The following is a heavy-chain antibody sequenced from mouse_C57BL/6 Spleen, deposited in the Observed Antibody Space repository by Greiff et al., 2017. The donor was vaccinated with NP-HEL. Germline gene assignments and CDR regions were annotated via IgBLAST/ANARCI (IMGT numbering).Heavy chain of an antibody. Sequence: QVQLQQSGAELARPGASVKMSCKASGYTFTSYTMHWVKQRPGQGLEWIGYINPSSGYTKYSQKFKDKATLTADKSSSTAYMQLSSLTSEDSAVYYCARSGGPYFDYWGQGTTLTVSS. V-gene: IGHV1-4*01. CDR3: ARSGGPYFDY. CDR1: GYTFTSYT. D-gene: IGHD1-1*02. CDR2: INPSSGYT. J-gene: IGHJ2*01.